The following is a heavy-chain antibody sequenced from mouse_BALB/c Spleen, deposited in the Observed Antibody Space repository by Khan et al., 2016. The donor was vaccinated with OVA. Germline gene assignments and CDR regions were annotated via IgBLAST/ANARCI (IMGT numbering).Heavy chain of an antibody. CDR3: TREEALYYFDY. Sequence: VQLQQPGTELVRPGASVKLSCKTSGYIFTSYWIHWVKQRSGQGLEWIARIYPGTGNTYYSEKFNGKASLTADKSSSTVYMHLSSLKSEDSAVYFCTREEALYYFDYWGQGTTLTVSS. CDR1: GYIFTSYW. CDR2: IYPGTGNT. D-gene: IGHD3-2*02. V-gene: IGHV1S132*01. J-gene: IGHJ2*01.